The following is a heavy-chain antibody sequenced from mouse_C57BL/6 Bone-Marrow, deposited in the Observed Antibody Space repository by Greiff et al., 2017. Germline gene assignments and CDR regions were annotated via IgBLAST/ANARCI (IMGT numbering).Heavy chain of an antibody. D-gene: IGHD2-1*01. J-gene: IGHJ1*03. Sequence: QVQLKESGAELVRPGTSVKMSCKASGYTFTNYWIGWAKQRPGHGLEWIGDIYPGGGYTNYTEKFKGKGTLTADKSSSTAYMQFSSLTSEDSAIDYCARGDYGNYDWYFDVWGTGTTVTVSS. CDR3: ARGDYGNYDWYFDV. CDR1: GYTFTNYW. CDR2: IYPGGGYT. V-gene: IGHV1-63*01.